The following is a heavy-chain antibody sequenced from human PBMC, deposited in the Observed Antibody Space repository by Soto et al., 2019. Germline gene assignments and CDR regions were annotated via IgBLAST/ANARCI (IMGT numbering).Heavy chain of an antibody. J-gene: IGHJ4*02. CDR1: GFTFSSYS. V-gene: IGHV3-21*01. CDR3: ARGDAGRGWPFDY. D-gene: IGHD6-19*01. Sequence: EVQLVESGGGLVKPGGSLRLSCAASGFTFSSYSMNWVRQAPGKGLEWVSSISSSSSYIYYADSVKGRFTISRDNAKNSRFLQMNGLRAEDTAVYYWARGDAGRGWPFDYWGQGTLVTVSS. CDR2: ISSSSSYI.